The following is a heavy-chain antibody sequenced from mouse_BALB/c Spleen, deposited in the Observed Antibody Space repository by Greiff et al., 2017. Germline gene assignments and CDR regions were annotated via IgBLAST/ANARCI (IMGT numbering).Heavy chain of an antibody. CDR3: ARDGIYGNSPYAMDY. J-gene: IGHJ4*01. D-gene: IGHD2-1*01. CDR2: IFPGSGNT. V-gene: IGHV1-66*01. Sequence: QVQLQQSGPELVKPGASVKISCKASGYSFTSYYIHWVKQRPGQGLEWIGWIFPGSGNTKYNEKFKGKATLTADTSSSTAYMQLSSLTSEDSAVYFCARDGIYGNSPYAMDYWGQGTSVTVSS. CDR1: GYSFTSYY.